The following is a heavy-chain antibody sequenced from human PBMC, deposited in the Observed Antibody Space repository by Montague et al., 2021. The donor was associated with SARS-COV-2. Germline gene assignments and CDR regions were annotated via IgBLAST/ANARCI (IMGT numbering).Heavy chain of an antibody. D-gene: IGHD1-26*01. J-gene: IGHJ6*02. CDR1: GFTFSSYA. CDR2: ISYDGSNK. Sequence: SLRLSCAASGFTFSSYAMHWVRQAPGKGLEWVAVISYDGSNKYYADSVKGRFTISRDNSKNTLYLQMNSLRAEDTAVYYCARAKGGCYYSGMDVWGQGTTVTVSS. V-gene: IGHV3-30-3*01. CDR3: ARAKGGCYYSGMDV.